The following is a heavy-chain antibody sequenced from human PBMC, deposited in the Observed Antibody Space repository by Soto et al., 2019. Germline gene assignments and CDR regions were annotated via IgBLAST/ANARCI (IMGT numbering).Heavy chain of an antibody. J-gene: IGHJ6*02. CDR2: ISSSGSTI. CDR3: ATDSSAGYYGMDV. CDR1: GFTFSDYY. V-gene: IGHV3-11*01. D-gene: IGHD3-22*01. Sequence: QVQLVESGGGLVKPGGSLRLSCAASGFTFSDYYMSWSRQAPGKGLEWVSYISSSGSTIYYADSVKGRFTISRDNAKNSLYLKMSSLGDEDTAVYYWATDSSAGYYGMDVWGQGTTVTVSS.